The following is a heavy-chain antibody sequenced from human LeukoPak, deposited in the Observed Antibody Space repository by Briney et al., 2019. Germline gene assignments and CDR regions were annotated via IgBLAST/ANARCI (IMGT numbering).Heavy chain of an antibody. Sequence: GGSLRLSCAASGFTFSSYTMHWVRQAPGKGLEWVAVISFDGINNYYADSVKGRFTISRDNSKSTLFLQMDSLRAEDTAVYYCARAFSYGLGYWGQGTLVTVSS. CDR1: GFTFSSYT. V-gene: IGHV3-30-3*01. CDR3: ARAFSYGLGY. D-gene: IGHD5-18*01. CDR2: ISFDGINN. J-gene: IGHJ4*02.